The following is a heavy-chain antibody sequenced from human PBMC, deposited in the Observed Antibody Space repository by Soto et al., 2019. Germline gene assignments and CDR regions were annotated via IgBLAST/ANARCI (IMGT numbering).Heavy chain of an antibody. V-gene: IGHV3-23*01. CDR3: SKRQYFDFWSGYLPVFYY. Sequence: EVQVLASGGGLVQPGGSLKLSCSASAINFRSYAMSWVRQAPGYGMEWVSAVGGSGSDTYYAAFVKGRFTVSRGDSKNTLYLHMSSLRNEDTAIYFCSKRQYFDFWSGYLPVFYYWGQGSSVTVSS. CDR1: AINFRSYA. D-gene: IGHD3-3*01. CDR2: VGGSGSDT. J-gene: IGHJ4*02.